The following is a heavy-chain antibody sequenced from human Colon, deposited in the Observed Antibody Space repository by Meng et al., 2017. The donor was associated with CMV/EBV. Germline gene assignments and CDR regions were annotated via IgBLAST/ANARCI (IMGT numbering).Heavy chain of an antibody. CDR3: ARGVIGRCSGGGCYSFDN. CDR2: ISYDGSNK. CDR1: GFTFSSYA. V-gene: IGHV3-30-3*01. Sequence: GESLKISCAASGFTFSSYAMHWVRQAPGKGLEWVAVISYDGSNKYYADSVKGRFTISRDNAENSLYLQMHSLTAEDTAVYYCARGVIGRCSGGGCYSFDNWGQGTLVTVSS. D-gene: IGHD2-15*01. J-gene: IGHJ4*02.